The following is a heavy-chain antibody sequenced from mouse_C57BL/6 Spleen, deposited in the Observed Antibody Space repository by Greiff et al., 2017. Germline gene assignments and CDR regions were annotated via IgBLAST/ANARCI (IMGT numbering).Heavy chain of an antibody. CDR1: GYTFTSYW. J-gene: IGHJ4*01. Sequence: QVQLQQSGAELVMPGASVKLSCKASGYTFTSYWMHWVKQRPGQGLEWIGEIDPSDSYTNYNQKFKGKSTLTVDKSSSTAYMQLSSLTSEDSAVYYCARRNYGNSYAMDYWGQGTSVTVSS. D-gene: IGHD2-1*01. CDR3: ARRNYGNSYAMDY. CDR2: IDPSDSYT. V-gene: IGHV1-69*01.